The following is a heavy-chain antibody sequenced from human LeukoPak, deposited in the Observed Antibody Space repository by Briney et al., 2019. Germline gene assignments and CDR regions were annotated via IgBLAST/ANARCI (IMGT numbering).Heavy chain of an antibody. Sequence: GGSLRLSCAASGFTFSSYAMSWVRQAPGKGLEWVSAISGSSGSTYYADSVKGRFTISRDNSKNTLYLQMNSLRAEDTAVYYCAKVGGSGWYFDYWGQGTLVTVSS. J-gene: IGHJ4*02. CDR1: GFTFSSYA. V-gene: IGHV3-23*01. CDR3: AKVGGSGWYFDY. D-gene: IGHD6-19*01. CDR2: ISGSSGST.